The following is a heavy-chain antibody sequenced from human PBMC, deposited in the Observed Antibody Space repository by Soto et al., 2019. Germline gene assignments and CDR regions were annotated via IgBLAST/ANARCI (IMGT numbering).Heavy chain of an antibody. V-gene: IGHV4-31*03. D-gene: IGHD3-10*01. CDR1: GGSISSGGYY. CDR2: IYYSGST. CDR3: ARVKYYYGSGSHSNYYYYGMDV. Sequence: SSETLSLTCTVSGGSISSGGYYWSWIRQHPGKGLEWIGYIYYSGSTYYNPSLKSRVTISVDTSKNQFSLKLSSVTAADTAVYYCARVKYYYGSGSHSNYYYYGMDVWGQGTTVTVSS. J-gene: IGHJ6*02.